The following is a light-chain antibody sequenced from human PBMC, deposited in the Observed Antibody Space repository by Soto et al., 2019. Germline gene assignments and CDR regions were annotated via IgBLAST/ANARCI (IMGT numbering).Light chain of an antibody. CDR2: GAS. CDR3: QQYGSSAT. Sequence: EIVLTQSPGTLSLSTGERATLSCRASQSVSSSYLAWYQQKPGQAPRLLIYGASSRATGIPDRFSGSGSGTDFTLTISRLEPEDFAVYYCQQYGSSATFGGGTKVDIK. CDR1: QSVSSSY. J-gene: IGKJ4*01. V-gene: IGKV3-20*01.